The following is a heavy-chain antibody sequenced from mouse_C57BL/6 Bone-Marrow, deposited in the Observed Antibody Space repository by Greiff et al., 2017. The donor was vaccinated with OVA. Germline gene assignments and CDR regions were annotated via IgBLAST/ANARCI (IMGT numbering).Heavy chain of an antibody. CDR3: TTLLYYDSSYGYFDV. Sequence: VQLQQSGAELVRPGASVKLSCTASGFNIKDYYMHWVKQRPEQGLEWIGRIDPEDSDTEYAPTFQGKATMTADTSSNTTYLRLSSLTSEDTAVYCCTTLLYYDSSYGYFDVWGTGTTVTVSS. CDR2: IDPEDSDT. V-gene: IGHV14-1*01. CDR1: GFNIKDYY. J-gene: IGHJ1*03. D-gene: IGHD1-1*01.